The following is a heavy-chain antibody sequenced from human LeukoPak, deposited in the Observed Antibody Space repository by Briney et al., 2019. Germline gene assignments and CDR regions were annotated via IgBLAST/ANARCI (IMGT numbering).Heavy chain of an antibody. CDR3: ATTRGTYYYDSSGYKDAFDI. CDR2: IDPSGGST. D-gene: IGHD3-22*01. V-gene: IGHV1-46*01. J-gene: IGHJ3*02. CDR1: GYTFTSYY. Sequence: ASVNVSCKASGYTFTSYYMHWVRQAPGQGLEWVGIIDPSGGSTSYAQKFQGRVTMTRDTSTSTVYMELSSLRSEDTAVYYCATTRGTYYYDSSGYKDAFDIWGQGTMVTVSS.